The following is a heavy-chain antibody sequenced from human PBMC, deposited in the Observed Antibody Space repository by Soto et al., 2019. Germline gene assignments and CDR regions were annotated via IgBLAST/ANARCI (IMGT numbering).Heavy chain of an antibody. CDR1: GYTFTTYA. Sequence: QVQLVQSGAEGKKPGASVKVSCKASGYTFTTYAMHWVRQAPGQRLEWMGWINAGNGNTKYSQNFQGRVTITRDTSASTAYMELSSLRSDATAVYYCTRSAVRTSGVLIGPFDYWGQGTLVTVSS. V-gene: IGHV1-3*01. CDR3: TRSAVRTSGVLIGPFDY. J-gene: IGHJ4*02. CDR2: INAGNGNT. D-gene: IGHD3-16*02.